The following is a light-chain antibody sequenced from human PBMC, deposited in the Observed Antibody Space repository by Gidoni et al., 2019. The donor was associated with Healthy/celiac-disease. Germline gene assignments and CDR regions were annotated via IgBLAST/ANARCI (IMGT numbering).Light chain of an antibody. V-gene: IGLV3-19*01. Sequence: SSELTQDPAVSVALGQTVRITCQGDSLKSYYASWYQQKPGQAPVLVIYGKHNRPSGIPDRFSGSSSGNTASLTITGAQAEDEADYYCNSRDSSGNHLVFGGGTNLTVL. CDR1: SLKSYY. CDR2: GKH. J-gene: IGLJ2*01. CDR3: NSRDSSGNHLV.